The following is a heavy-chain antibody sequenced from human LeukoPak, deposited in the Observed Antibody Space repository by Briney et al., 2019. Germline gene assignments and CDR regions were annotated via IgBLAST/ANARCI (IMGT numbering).Heavy chain of an antibody. D-gene: IGHD2-15*01. Sequence: GGSLRLSCAASGFTVSSNYMSWVRQAPGKGLEWVSVIYSGGSTYYADSVKGRFTISRDNSKNTLYLQMNSLRAEDTAVYYCARDYRYCSGGSCYGGFDYWGQGTLVTVSS. CDR2: IYSGGST. V-gene: IGHV3-53*01. CDR3: ARDYRYCSGGSCYGGFDY. J-gene: IGHJ4*02. CDR1: GFTVSSNY.